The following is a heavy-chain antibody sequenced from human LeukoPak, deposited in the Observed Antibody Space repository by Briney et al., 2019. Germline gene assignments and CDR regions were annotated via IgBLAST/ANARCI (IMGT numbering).Heavy chain of an antibody. CDR2: IKQDGSEK. CDR1: GFTFSSNC. J-gene: IGHJ4*02. D-gene: IGHD2-21*01. V-gene: IGHV3-7*01. CDR3: ARDRGEKNFDY. Sequence: GGSLRLSCAASGFTFSSNCMSWVRQAPGKGLEWVATIKQDGSEKYYVDSVKGRFTISRDNAKNSLYLQMNSLRAEDTAVYYCARDRGEKNFDYWGQGTMVTVSS.